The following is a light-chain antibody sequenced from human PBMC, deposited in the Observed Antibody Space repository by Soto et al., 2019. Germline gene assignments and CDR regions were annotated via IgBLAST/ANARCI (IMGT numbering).Light chain of an antibody. CDR3: QQYNSYLYT. Sequence: DIQMTQSPSTLSASVGDRVTITYRASQSINRWLAWYQQKPGKAPKLLINDASSLESGVPSRFSGSGSGTEFTLTISSLQPDDSATYYCQQYNSYLYTFGQGTKLEIK. V-gene: IGKV1-5*01. CDR1: QSINRW. CDR2: DAS. J-gene: IGKJ2*01.